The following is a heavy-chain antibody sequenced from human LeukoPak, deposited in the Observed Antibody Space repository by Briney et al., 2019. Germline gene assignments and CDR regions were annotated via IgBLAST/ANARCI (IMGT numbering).Heavy chain of an antibody. J-gene: IGHJ4*02. Sequence: GGSLRLSCAASGFTFSSYAMSWVRQAPGKGLEWVSAISGSGGSTYYADSVKGRFIISRDNSKNTLYLQMNSLRAEDTAVYYCANGEMATANFDYWGQGTLVTVSS. CDR1: GFTFSSYA. CDR2: ISGSGGST. V-gene: IGHV3-23*01. D-gene: IGHD5-24*01. CDR3: ANGEMATANFDY.